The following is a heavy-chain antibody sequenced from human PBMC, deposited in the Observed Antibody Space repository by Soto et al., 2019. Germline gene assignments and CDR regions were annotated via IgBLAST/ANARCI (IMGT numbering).Heavy chain of an antibody. CDR1: GGSVSNDAYY. J-gene: IGHJ4*02. D-gene: IGHD1-26*01. CDR3: ASLGIGWEFPFDH. Sequence: QVQLQESGPGLMKPSETLSLTCTVSGGSVSNDAYYWSWIRQPPGKRLEWIGYIYHSGSTYYNPSLKGRVILSVDMSENQFSLRLNSVTAADTAVYYCASLGIGWEFPFDHWGQGTLVNVSS. CDR2: IYHSGST. V-gene: IGHV4-61*08.